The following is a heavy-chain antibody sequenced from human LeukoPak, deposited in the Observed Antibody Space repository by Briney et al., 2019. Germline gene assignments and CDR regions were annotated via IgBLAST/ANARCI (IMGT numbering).Heavy chain of an antibody. J-gene: IGHJ4*02. V-gene: IGHV3-23*01. D-gene: IGHD2-2*01. CDR1: GFTFSSYA. CDR2: ISGSGGST. CDR3: ALPGYCSSTSCYGGFDY. Sequence: GGSLRLSCAASGFTFSSYAMSWVRQAPGKGLEWVSAISGSGGSTYYADSVKGRFTISRDNSENTLYLQMNSLRAEDTAVYYCALPGYCSSTSCYGGFDYWGQGTLVTVSS.